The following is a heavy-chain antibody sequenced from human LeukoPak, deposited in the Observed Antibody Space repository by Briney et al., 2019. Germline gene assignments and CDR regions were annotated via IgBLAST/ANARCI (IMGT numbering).Heavy chain of an antibody. CDR2: INHSGST. CDR3: ARGVRGAPYFDY. Sequence: SETLSLTCAVYGGSFSGYYWSWIRQPPGKGLEWIGEINHSGSTNYNPPLKSRVTISVDTSKNQFSLKLSSVTAADTAVYYCARGVRGAPYFDYWGQGTLVTVSS. J-gene: IGHJ4*02. V-gene: IGHV4-34*01. CDR1: GGSFSGYY. D-gene: IGHD3-10*01.